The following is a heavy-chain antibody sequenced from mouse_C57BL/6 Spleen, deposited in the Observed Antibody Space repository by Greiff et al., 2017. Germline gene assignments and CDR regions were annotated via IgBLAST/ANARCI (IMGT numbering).Heavy chain of an antibody. CDR2: INPSTGGT. J-gene: IGHJ2*01. D-gene: IGHD2-1*01. V-gene: IGHV1-42*01. CDR3: ARDYGIY. CDR1: GYSFTGYY. Sequence: EVQLQQSGPELVKPGASVKISCKASGYSFTGYYMNWVKQSPEKSLEWIGEINPSTGGTTYNQKFKAKATLTVDKSSSTAYMQLKSLTSEDSAVYDCARDYGIYWGQGTTLTVSS.